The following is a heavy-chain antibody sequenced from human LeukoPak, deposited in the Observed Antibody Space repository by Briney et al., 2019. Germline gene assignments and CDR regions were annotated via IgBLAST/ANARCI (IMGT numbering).Heavy chain of an antibody. CDR2: MNPNSGNT. V-gene: IGHV1-8*01. Sequence: ASVKVSCKASGYTFTSYDINWVRQATGQGLEWMGWMNPNSGNTGYAQKFQGRVTMTRNTSISTAYMELSSLRSEDTAVHYCVLERSDAAIADYYANWFDPWGQGTLVTVSS. CDR3: VLERSDAAIADYYANWFDP. CDR1: GYTFTSYD. D-gene: IGHD3-10*01. J-gene: IGHJ5*02.